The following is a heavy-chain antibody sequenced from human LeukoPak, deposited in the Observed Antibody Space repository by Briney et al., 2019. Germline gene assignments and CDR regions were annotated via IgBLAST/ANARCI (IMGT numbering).Heavy chain of an antibody. CDR3: ARGPLRYFDWLFPYPFDY. V-gene: IGHV3-30*04. D-gene: IGHD3-9*01. CDR1: GFTFSSYA. CDR2: ISYDGSNK. Sequence: LPGRSLRLSCAASGFTFSSYAMHWVRQAPGKGLEWVAVISYDGSNKYYADSVKGRFTISRDNSKNTLYLQMNSLRAEDTAVYYSARGPLRYFDWLFPYPFDYWGQGTLVTVSS. J-gene: IGHJ4*02.